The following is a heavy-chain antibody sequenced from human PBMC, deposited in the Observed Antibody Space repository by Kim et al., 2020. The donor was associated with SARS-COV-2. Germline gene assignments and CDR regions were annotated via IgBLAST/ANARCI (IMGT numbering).Heavy chain of an antibody. D-gene: IGHD2-15*01. CDR1: GGSFSGYY. CDR2: INHSGST. CDR3: ARAPGTMVLFGRYNYFDY. V-gene: IGHV4-34*01. Sequence: SETLSLTCAVYGGSFSGYYWSWIRQPPGKGLEWIGEINHSGSTNYNPSLKSRVTISVDTSKNQFSLKLSSVTAADTAAYYCARAPGTMVLFGRYNYFDYWGQGTLVTVSS. J-gene: IGHJ4*02.